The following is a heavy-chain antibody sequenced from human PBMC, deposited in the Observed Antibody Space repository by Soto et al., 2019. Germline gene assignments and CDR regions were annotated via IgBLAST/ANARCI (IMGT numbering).Heavy chain of an antibody. CDR1: GGSISSDGYS. V-gene: IGHV4-30-2*01. CDR2: IYHSGST. Sequence: QLQLQESGSGLVKPSQTLSLTCAVSGGSISSDGYSWSWIRQPPGKGLEWIGYIYHSGSTYYNPSLKSRVTISVDRSKNQFSLKLSSVTAADTAVYYCARGRDYYDSSGYKTAYFDYWGQGTLVTVSS. CDR3: ARGRDYYDSSGYKTAYFDY. D-gene: IGHD3-22*01. J-gene: IGHJ4*02.